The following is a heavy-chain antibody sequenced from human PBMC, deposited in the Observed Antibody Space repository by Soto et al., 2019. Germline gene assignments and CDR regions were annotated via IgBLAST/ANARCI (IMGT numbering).Heavy chain of an antibody. CDR1: GFTFSSYA. V-gene: IGHV3-33*01. D-gene: IGHD6-19*01. Sequence: PGGSLRLSCAASGFTFSSYAMHWVRQAPGKGLEWVAVIWNDGTNKYYADSVKGRFTISRDNSKNTLYLQMNSLRAEDTALYYCVNNGWYYVFGMWGQGTMVTVSS. CDR2: IWNDGTNK. J-gene: IGHJ3*02. CDR3: VNNGWYYVFGM.